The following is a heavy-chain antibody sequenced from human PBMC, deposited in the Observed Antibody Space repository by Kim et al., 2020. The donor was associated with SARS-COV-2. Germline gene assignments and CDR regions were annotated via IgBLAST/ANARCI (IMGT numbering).Heavy chain of an antibody. V-gene: IGHV3-33*01. CDR3: AREDSSAAGTGLDY. CDR2: IWYDGSNK. D-gene: IGHD6-13*01. Sequence: GGSLRLSCAASGFTFSSYGMHWVRQAPGKGLEWVAVIWYDGSNKYYADSVKGRFTISRDNSKNTLYLQMNSLRPEDTAVYYCAREDSSAAGTGLDYCGQGTLVTVSS. CDR1: GFTFSSYG. J-gene: IGHJ4*02.